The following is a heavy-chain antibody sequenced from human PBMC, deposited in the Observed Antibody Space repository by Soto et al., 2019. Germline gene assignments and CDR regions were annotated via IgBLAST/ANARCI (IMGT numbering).Heavy chain of an antibody. CDR1: GFTFSSYG. V-gene: IGHV3-30*18. CDR3: AKDRRMNYYYYYGMDV. J-gene: IGHJ6*02. CDR2: ISYDGSNK. Sequence: LRLSCAASGFTFSSYGMHWVRQAPGKGLEWVAVISYDGSNKYYADSVKGRFTISRDNSKNTLYLQMNSLRAEDTAVYYCAKDRRMNYYYYYGMDVWGQGTTVTVSS.